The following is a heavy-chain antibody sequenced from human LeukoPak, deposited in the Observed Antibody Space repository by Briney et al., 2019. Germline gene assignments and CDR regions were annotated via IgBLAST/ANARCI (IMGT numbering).Heavy chain of an antibody. CDR3: ARGIRDSSSSELDY. D-gene: IGHD6-6*01. CDR2: INPNSGGT. Sequence: YMHWXRXXXGQGLEGMGWINPNSGGTNYAQKFQGRVTMTRDTSIITAYMELSRLRSDDTAVYYCARGIRDSSSSELDYWGQGTLVTVSS. J-gene: IGHJ4*02. CDR1: Y. V-gene: IGHV1-2*02.